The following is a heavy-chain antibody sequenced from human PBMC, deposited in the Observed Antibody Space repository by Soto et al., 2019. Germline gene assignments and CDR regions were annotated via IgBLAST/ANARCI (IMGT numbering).Heavy chain of an antibody. J-gene: IGHJ4*02. CDR3: AKDRHKWASSPPEY. CDR2: MSFDGSDK. Sequence: HPGGSLRLSCAASGFTFSISGMHWVRQAPGKGLEWVASMSFDGSDKYYVDSVEGRFTISRDSSKNTLYLQMDSLRPEDAGIYYCAKDRHKWASSPPEYWGQGTQVTVSS. V-gene: IGHV3-30*18. CDR1: GFTFSISG. D-gene: IGHD1-26*01.